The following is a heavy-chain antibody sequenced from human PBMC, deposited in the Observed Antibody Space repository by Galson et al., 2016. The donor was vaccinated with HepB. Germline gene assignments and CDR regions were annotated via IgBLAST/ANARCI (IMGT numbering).Heavy chain of an antibody. CDR3: ARDPGRIAAAGHLDS. J-gene: IGHJ4*02. CDR1: GFIVSSHY. V-gene: IGHV3-53*01. CDR2: IYSGGAT. Sequence: SLRLSCAASGFIVSSHYMNWVRQAPGKGLEWVSIIYSGGATYYADSVKGRLTISRDNPTNTLHLQMNSLRAEDTAVYYCARDPGRIAAAGHLDSWGQGTLVTVSS. D-gene: IGHD6-13*01.